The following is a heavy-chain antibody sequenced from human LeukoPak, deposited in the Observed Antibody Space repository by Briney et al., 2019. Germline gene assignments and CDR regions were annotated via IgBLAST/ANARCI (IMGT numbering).Heavy chain of an antibody. J-gene: IGHJ3*02. CDR3: ARGLMRYQLPNLVRGGAFDI. CDR2: INHSGST. V-gene: IGHV4-34*01. Sequence: PSETLSLTCAVYGGSFSGYYWSWIRQPPGKGLEWIGEINHSGSTNYNPSLKSRVTISVDTSKNQFSLKLSSVTAADTAVYYCARGLMRYQLPNLVRGGAFDIWGQGTMVTVSS. CDR1: GGSFSGYY. D-gene: IGHD2-2*01.